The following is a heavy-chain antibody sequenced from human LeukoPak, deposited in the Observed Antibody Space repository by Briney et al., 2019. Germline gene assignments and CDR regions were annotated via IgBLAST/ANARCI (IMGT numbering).Heavy chain of an antibody. Sequence: GGSLRLSCAASGFTFSNYAMSWVRQAPGKGLEWVSSISDSGGSTFYADSVKGRFTISRDNSKNTLYLQMNSLRAEDTAVYYCAKVLSYYDSSGVLGYFDYWGQGTLVTVSS. CDR1: GFTFSNYA. V-gene: IGHV3-23*01. D-gene: IGHD3-22*01. J-gene: IGHJ4*02. CDR3: AKVLSYYDSSGVLGYFDY. CDR2: ISDSGGST.